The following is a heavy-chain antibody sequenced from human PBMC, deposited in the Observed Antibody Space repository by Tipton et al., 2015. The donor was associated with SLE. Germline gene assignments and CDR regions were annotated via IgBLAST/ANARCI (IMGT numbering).Heavy chain of an antibody. CDR2: INHSGST. J-gene: IGHJ6*03. D-gene: IGHD1-26*01. CDR1: GGSISSYY. Sequence: TLSLTCTVSGGSISSYYWSWIRQPPGKGLEWIGEINHSGSTNYNPSLKSRVTISVDTSKNQFSLKLSSVTAADTAVYYCARSVGDPPRYYYYYMDVRGKGTTVTVSS. CDR3: ARSVGDPPRYYYYYMDV. V-gene: IGHV4-34*01.